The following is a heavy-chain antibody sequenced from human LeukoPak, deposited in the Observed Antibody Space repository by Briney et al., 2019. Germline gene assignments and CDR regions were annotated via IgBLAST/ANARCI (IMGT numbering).Heavy chain of an antibody. D-gene: IGHD6-25*01. CDR1: GGSFSGYY. Sequence: SETLSLTCAVYGGSFSGYYWSWIRQPPGKGPEWIGSMFHSGSTYLNPSLRSRISISVDTSKNQFYLTLSSVSAADTAMYYCAREAARPSFAYWGQGSLVTVSS. CDR3: AREAARPSFAY. J-gene: IGHJ4*02. CDR2: MFHSGST. V-gene: IGHV4-34*10.